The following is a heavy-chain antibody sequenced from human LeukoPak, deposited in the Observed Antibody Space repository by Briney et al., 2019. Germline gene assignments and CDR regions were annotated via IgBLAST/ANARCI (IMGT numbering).Heavy chain of an antibody. D-gene: IGHD3-22*01. J-gene: IGHJ4*02. CDR1: GFTFSSYA. Sequence: GGSLRLSCAASGFTFSSYAMIWVRQAPGKGLEWVSAISSSGGSTYYSDSVKGRFTISRDNSKNRLYLQMNSLRAEDTAVYYCAKNYDSSGYYYYFDYWGQGTLVTVSS. V-gene: IGHV3-23*01. CDR2: ISSSGGST. CDR3: AKNYDSSGYYYYFDY.